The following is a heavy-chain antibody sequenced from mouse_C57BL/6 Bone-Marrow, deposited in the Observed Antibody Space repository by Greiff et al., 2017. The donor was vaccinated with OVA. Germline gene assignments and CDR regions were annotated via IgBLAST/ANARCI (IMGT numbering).Heavy chain of an antibody. CDR3: ASLYYGSSYGYFDV. V-gene: IGHV1-50*01. J-gene: IGHJ1*03. Sequence: QVQLQQPGAELVKPGASVKLSCKASGYTFTSYWMQWVKQRPGQGLEWIGEIDPSDSYTNYNQKFKGKATLTADKSSSTAYMQLSSLTSEDSAVYFCASLYYGSSYGYFDVWGTGTTVTVSS. D-gene: IGHD1-1*01. CDR2: IDPSDSYT. CDR1: GYTFTSYW.